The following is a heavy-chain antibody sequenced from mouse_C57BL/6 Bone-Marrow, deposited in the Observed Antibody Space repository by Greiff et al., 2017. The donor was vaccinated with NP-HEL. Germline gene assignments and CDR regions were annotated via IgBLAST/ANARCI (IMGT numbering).Heavy chain of an antibody. D-gene: IGHD2-3*01. CDR1: GYTFTSYW. Sequence: VKLQQPGAELVRPGTSVKLSCKASGYTFTSYWMHWVKQRPGQGLEWIGVIDPSDSYTNYNQKFKGKATLTVDTSSSTAYMQLSSLTSEDSAVYYCARGNGYYLAWFAYWGQGTLVTVSA. CDR2: IDPSDSYT. V-gene: IGHV1-59*01. J-gene: IGHJ3*01. CDR3: ARGNGYYLAWFAY.